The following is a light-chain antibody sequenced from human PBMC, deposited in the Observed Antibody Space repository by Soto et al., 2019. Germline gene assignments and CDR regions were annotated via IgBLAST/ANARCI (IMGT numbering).Light chain of an antibody. V-gene: IGKV3-15*01. CDR1: QSVSSN. Sequence: EIVMTQSPATPSVSPGERATLSCRASQSVSSNLAWYQQKTGQAPRLLIYGASTRATGIPARFSGSGSGTEFTLTISSLQSEDFAVYYCQQYNNWPPLVTFGQGTRLEIK. J-gene: IGKJ5*01. CDR3: QQYNNWPPLVT. CDR2: GAS.